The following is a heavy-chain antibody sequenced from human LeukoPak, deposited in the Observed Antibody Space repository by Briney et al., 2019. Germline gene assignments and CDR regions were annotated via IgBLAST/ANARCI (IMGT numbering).Heavy chain of an antibody. Sequence: GGSLRLSCAASGFTFSSYSMSWVRQAPGKGLEWVSSISSSSSYIYYADSVKGRFTISRDNAKNSLYLQMNSLRAEDTAVYYCARDHYRRVARYYYMDVWGKGTTVTVSS. V-gene: IGHV3-21*01. CDR1: GFTFSSYS. J-gene: IGHJ6*03. CDR2: ISSSSSYI. CDR3: ARDHYRRVARYYYMDV. D-gene: IGHD3-16*02.